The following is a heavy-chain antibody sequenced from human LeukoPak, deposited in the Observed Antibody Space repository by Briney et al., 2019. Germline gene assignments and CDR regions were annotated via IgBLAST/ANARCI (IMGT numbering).Heavy chain of an antibody. CDR1: GGSIISSSYN. Sequence: SETLSLTCTVSGGSIISSSYNWGWIRQPPGKGLEWIGSIFYSGSTYYNPSLKSRVTISIDTSENQFSLKLSSVTAADTAVYYCATTPALAVAGTLDPKEWGQGTLVTVSS. CDR3: ATTPALAVAGTLDPKE. J-gene: IGHJ4*02. CDR2: IFYSGST. D-gene: IGHD6-19*01. V-gene: IGHV4-39*01.